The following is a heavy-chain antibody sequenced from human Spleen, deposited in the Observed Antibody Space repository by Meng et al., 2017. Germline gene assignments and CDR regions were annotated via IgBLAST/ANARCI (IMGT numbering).Heavy chain of an antibody. CDR1: GYTFTGYY. CDR2: INPNSGGT. J-gene: IGHJ4*02. CDR3: ARDPASVATSFDY. D-gene: IGHD5-12*01. Sequence: ASVKVSCKASGYTFTGYYMHWVRQAPGQGLEWMGRINPNSGGTNFAQKFQGRVTMTRDTSITTAYMELSSLTSDDTAVYYCARDPASVATSFDYWGQGTLVTVSS. V-gene: IGHV1-2*06.